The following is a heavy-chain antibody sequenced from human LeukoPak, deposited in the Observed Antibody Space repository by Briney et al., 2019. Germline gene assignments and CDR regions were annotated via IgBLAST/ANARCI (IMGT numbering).Heavy chain of an antibody. J-gene: IGHJ4*02. CDR1: GFTFSSYA. CDR3: ARVGKAGAYDY. V-gene: IGHV3-30-3*01. CDR2: ISYDGSNK. Sequence: PGGSLRLSCAASGFTFSSYAMHWVRQAPGKGLEWVAVISYDGSNKYYADSVKGRFTISRDNSKNTLYLQMNSLRAEDTAVYYCARVGKAGAYDYWGQGTLVTVSS. D-gene: IGHD1-26*01.